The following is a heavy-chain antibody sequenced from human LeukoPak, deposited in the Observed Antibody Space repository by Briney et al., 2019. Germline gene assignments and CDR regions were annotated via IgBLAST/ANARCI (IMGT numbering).Heavy chain of an antibody. CDR1: GFTFSSYW. D-gene: IGHD6-19*01. Sequence: PGGSLRLPCAASGFTFSSYWMSWVRQAPGKGLEWVANIKQDGSEKYYVDSVRGRFTISRDNAKNSLYLQMNSLRAEDTAVYYCARDREPYSSGWYGHWGQGTLVTVSS. J-gene: IGHJ4*02. V-gene: IGHV3-7*01. CDR3: ARDREPYSSGWYGH. CDR2: IKQDGSEK.